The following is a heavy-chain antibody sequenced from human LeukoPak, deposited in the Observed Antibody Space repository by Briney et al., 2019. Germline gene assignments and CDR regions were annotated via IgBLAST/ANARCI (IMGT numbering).Heavy chain of an antibody. CDR1: GFTVSSNY. V-gene: IGHV3-53*01. J-gene: IGHJ6*02. Sequence: GGSLRLSCAASGFTVSSNYMSWVRQAPGKGLEWVSVIYSGGSTYYADSVKGRFTISRDNSKNTLYLQMNSLRAEDTAVYYCARGRPPGSTNRGYYYYGMDVWGQGTTVTVSS. CDR3: ARGRPPGSTNRGYYYYGMDV. D-gene: IGHD2-2*01. CDR2: IYSGGST.